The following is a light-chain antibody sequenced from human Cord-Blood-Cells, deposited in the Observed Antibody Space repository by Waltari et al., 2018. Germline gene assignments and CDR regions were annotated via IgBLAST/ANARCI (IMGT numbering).Light chain of an antibody. CDR1: SSDVGGYNY. V-gene: IGLV2-14*01. CDR3: SSYTSSFYV. Sequence: QSALTQPASVSGSPGQSITISCPGTSSDVGGYNYFSWYQQHPGKAPKLMIYDVSKRPSGVSNRFSGSKSGNTASLTISGLQAEDEADYYCSSYTSSFYVFGTGTKVTVL. J-gene: IGLJ1*01. CDR2: DVS.